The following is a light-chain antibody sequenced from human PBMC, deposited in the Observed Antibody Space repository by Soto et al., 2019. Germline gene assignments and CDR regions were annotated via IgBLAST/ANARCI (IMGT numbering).Light chain of an antibody. CDR2: DAS. J-gene: IGKJ1*01. CDR3: QQDNSYSQT. CDR1: QSISSW. Sequence: DIQMTQSPSTLSASVGDRVTITCRASQSISSWLAWYQQKPGKAPKLLIYDASSLESGVPSRFSGSGSGTDFTLTISSLQPDDFAPYYCQQDNSYSQTFGQGTKVEIK. V-gene: IGKV1-5*01.